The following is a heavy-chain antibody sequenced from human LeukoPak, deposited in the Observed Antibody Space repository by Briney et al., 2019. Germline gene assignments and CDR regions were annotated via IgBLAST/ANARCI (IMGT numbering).Heavy chain of an antibody. Sequence: GGSLRLSCAASGFTFSDYNMNWVRQAPGKGLEWVSSISSSSSYIYYADSVKGRFTISRDNAKNSLYLQMNSLRAEDTAVYYCASIGYSSSWNPIYFDYWGQGTLVTVSS. CDR1: GFTFSDYN. CDR2: ISSSSSYI. D-gene: IGHD6-13*01. CDR3: ASIGYSSSWNPIYFDY. V-gene: IGHV3-21*01. J-gene: IGHJ4*02.